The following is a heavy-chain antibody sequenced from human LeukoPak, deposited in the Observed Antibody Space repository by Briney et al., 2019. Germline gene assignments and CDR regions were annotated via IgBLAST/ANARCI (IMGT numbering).Heavy chain of an antibody. D-gene: IGHD3-3*01. CDR3: ARDYDFWTDGDDAFDI. J-gene: IGHJ3*02. V-gene: IGHV4-59*01. CDR2: IYYSGST. CDR1: GGSISSYY. Sequence: SETLSLTCTVSGGSISSYYWGWIRQRPGKGLEWIGYIYYSGSTNYNPSLKSRVTISVDTSKNQFSLKLSSVTAADTAVYYCARDYDFWTDGDDAFDIWGQGTMVTVSP.